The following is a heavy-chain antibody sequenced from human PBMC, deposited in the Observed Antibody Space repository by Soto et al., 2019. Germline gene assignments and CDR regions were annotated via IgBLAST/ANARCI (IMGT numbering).Heavy chain of an antibody. CDR3: AKDYVVMFGGPIGS. Sequence: EVQLLESGGGLVQPGGSLRLSCSASGFKFSTYAMSWVRQAPGKGLEWVSTIRGSGGGTSYADSVKGRFTISRDNAKNTLLLRMSSLGVEDTALYYCAKDYVVMFGGPIGSWGQGTLVSVSS. V-gene: IGHV3-23*01. CDR1: GFKFSTYA. J-gene: IGHJ5*02. CDR2: IRGSGGGT. D-gene: IGHD3-16*01.